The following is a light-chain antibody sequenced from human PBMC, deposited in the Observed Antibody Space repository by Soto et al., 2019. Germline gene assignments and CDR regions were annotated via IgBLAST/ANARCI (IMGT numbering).Light chain of an antibody. Sequence: NFMLTQPHSVSGSPGKTVTISCTRSSGSIASYYVQWYQQRPGSAPTTVIYEDKQRPSGVPDRFSGSIDSSSNSDSLTISGLETEDEADYYCHSYDSGNFVFGSGTKLTVL. CDR3: HSYDSGNFV. CDR1: SGSIASYY. J-gene: IGLJ1*01. V-gene: IGLV6-57*04. CDR2: EDK.